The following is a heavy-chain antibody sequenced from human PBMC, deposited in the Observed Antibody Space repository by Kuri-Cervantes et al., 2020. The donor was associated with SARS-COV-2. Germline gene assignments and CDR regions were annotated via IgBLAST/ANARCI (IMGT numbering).Heavy chain of an antibody. D-gene: IGHD6-6*01. Sequence: SETLSLTCTVSGGSISSSSYYWGWIRQPPGKGLEWIGSIYHSGSTYYNPSLKSRVTISVDTSKNQFSLKLSSVTAADTAVYYCARFTEYSNSLLDYWGQGTLVTVSS. CDR1: GGSISSSSYY. V-gene: IGHV4-39*07. CDR3: ARFTEYSNSLLDY. CDR2: IYHSGST. J-gene: IGHJ4*02.